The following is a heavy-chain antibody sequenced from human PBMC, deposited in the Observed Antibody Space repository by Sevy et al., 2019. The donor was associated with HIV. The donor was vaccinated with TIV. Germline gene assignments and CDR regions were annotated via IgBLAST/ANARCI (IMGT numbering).Heavy chain of an antibody. V-gene: IGHV4-61*01. CDR3: AREYRGWFDP. D-gene: IGHD3-10*01. CDR2: IFHTGPT. CDR1: GVSLSSGTYY. Sequence: SETLSLTCTVSGVSLSSGTYYWTWIRQPPGKGLEWIGYIFHTGPTNYNPSLKSRVTMSLDTSKNQFSLQLNSVTAADTAVYYCAREYRGWFDPWGQGTLVTVSS. J-gene: IGHJ5*02.